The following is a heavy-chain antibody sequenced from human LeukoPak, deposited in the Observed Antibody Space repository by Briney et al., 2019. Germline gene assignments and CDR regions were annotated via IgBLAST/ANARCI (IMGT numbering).Heavy chain of an antibody. Sequence: SETLPLTCSVSGGLFSGYYWSWIRQSPGKGLEWIGEINHTGDTNYNPSLQSRVSTSIDTSKRQFSLRLISVTAADTAVYYCAREPHRVLVPGPPDFWGQGILVTVSS. J-gene: IGHJ4*02. CDR3: AREPHRVLVPGPPDF. V-gene: IGHV4-34*01. CDR2: INHTGDT. CDR1: GGLFSGYY. D-gene: IGHD1-14*01.